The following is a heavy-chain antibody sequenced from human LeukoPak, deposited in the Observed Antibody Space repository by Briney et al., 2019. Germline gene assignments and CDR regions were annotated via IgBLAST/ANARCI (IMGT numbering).Heavy chain of an antibody. V-gene: IGHV6-1*01. Sequence: SQTLSLTCAISGDSVSSNSAAWNWIRQSPSRGLEWLGRTYYRSKWYNDYAVSVKSRITINPDTSKNQFSLQLNSVTPEDTAVYYCARVVFRVATNHYYYGMDVWGQGTTVTVSS. D-gene: IGHD5-12*01. CDR2: TYYRSKWYN. CDR3: ARVVFRVATNHYYYGMDV. J-gene: IGHJ6*02. CDR1: GDSVSSNSAA.